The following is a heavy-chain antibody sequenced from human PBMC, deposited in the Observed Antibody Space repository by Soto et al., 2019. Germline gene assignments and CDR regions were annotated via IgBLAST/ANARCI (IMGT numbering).Heavy chain of an antibody. CDR2: IYWDDDK. CDR1: GFSFSSSEVG. V-gene: IGHV2-5*02. Sequence: QITLKESGPTLVKPTQTLTLTCTFSGFSFSSSEVGVGWIRQPPGKALEWLALIYWDDDKRYSPSLKSRLTITKDTSKNQVVLTMINMDPVDTATYYCAHRGYYDSSGTFDYWGQGTLVTVSS. CDR3: AHRGYYDSSGTFDY. J-gene: IGHJ4*02. D-gene: IGHD3-22*01.